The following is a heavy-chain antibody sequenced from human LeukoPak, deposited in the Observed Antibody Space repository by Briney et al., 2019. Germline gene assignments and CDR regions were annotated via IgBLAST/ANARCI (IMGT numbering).Heavy chain of an antibody. CDR3: ARDRPYGSGSYYAAYYFDQ. CDR1: GYSFTSHY. D-gene: IGHD3-10*01. CDR2: INPSGSST. J-gene: IGHJ4*02. V-gene: IGHV1-46*01. Sequence: ASVKVSCKASGYSFTSHYMHWVRQAPGQGLEWMGLINPSGSSTLYAQKFQGRVTMTRDMSTTTDYMELSSLRSEDTAVYYCARDRPYGSGSYYAAYYFDQWGQGTLVTVSS.